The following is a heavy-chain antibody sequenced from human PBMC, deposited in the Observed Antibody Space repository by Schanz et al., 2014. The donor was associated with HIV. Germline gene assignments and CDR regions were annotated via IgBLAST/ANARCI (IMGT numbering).Heavy chain of an antibody. Sequence: VQLLESGGGLVQPGGSLRLSCVASGFPFNSYGMHWVRQAPGKGLEWVAVISYDGTKKHYTDSVKGRFTISRDNSKNSLSLLIKSLRAEDAAVYYCAKDRNYYESKYRGKGNYYYYYGMDVWGQGTTVTVSS. D-gene: IGHD3-22*01. J-gene: IGHJ6*02. CDR1: GFPFNSYG. V-gene: IGHV3-30*18. CDR3: AKDRNYYESKYRGKGNYYYYYGMDV. CDR2: ISYDGTKK.